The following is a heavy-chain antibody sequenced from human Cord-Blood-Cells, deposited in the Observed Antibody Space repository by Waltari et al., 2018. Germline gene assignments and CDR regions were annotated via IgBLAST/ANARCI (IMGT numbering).Heavy chain of an antibody. J-gene: IGHJ3*02. D-gene: IGHD6-19*01. Sequence: QVQLVQSGAEVKKPGASVKVSCKASGYTFTGYYMRWVRQAPGQGLEWMRWIHPNSGGRNYAQKFQGCVTMTRDTAISTDYMELSRLRSDDTAVYYCARSKDGQWLVTHDDFDIWGQGTMVTVSS. V-gene: IGHV1-2*04. CDR3: ARSKDGQWLVTHDDFDI. CDR1: GYTFTGYY. CDR2: IHPNSGGR.